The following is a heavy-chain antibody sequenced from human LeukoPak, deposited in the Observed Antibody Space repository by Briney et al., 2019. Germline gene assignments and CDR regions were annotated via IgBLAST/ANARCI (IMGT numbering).Heavy chain of an antibody. Sequence: PSETLSLTCAVYGGSFSGYYWSWIRQPPGKGLEWIGEINHSGSTNYNPSLKSRVTISVDTSKNQFSLKLSSVTAADTAVYYCARGSSRLDAFDIWGQGTMVTVSS. CDR1: GGSFSGYY. D-gene: IGHD6-13*01. V-gene: IGHV4-34*01. CDR2: INHSGST. J-gene: IGHJ3*02. CDR3: ARGSSRLDAFDI.